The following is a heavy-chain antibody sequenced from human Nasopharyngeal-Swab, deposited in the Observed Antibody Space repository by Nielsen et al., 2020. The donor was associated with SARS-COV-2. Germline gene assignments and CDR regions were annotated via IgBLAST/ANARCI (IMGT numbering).Heavy chain of an antibody. J-gene: IGHJ6*02. Sequence: GESLKISCAASGFTVSSNYMSWVRQAPGKGLEWVSVIYSGGSTYYAESVKGRFTTSRDNSKNTLYLQMKSLRAEDTAVYYCARDVRASNSKSLGGMDVWGQGTTVTVSS. D-gene: IGHD4-23*01. V-gene: IGHV3-66*01. CDR1: GFTVSSNY. CDR2: IYSGGST. CDR3: ARDVRASNSKSLGGMDV.